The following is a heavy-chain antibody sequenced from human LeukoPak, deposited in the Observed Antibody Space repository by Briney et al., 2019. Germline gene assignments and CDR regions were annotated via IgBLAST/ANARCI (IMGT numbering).Heavy chain of an antibody. V-gene: IGHV3-48*04. CDR2: ISSSSSTI. CDR3: ARGLAGGGFDY. CDR1: GFTFSSYS. Sequence: GGSLRLSCAASGFTFSSYSMNWVRQAPGKGLEWGSYISSSSSTIYYADSVKGRFTISRDNAKNSLYLQMNSLRAEDTAVYYCARGLAGGGFDYWGQGTLVTVSS. D-gene: IGHD2-15*01. J-gene: IGHJ4*02.